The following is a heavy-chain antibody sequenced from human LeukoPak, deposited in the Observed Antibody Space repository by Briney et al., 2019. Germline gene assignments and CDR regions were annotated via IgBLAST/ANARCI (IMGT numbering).Heavy chain of an antibody. Sequence: TSETLSLTCTVSGGSISSYYWSWIRQPPGKGLEWIGYIYNSGSTNYNPSLKSRVTISVDMSKNQFSLKLSSMTAADTAVYYCARSIGYCSGASCYNGGAAFDIWGHGTMVTVSS. CDR3: ARSIGYCSGASCYNGGAAFDI. J-gene: IGHJ3*02. V-gene: IGHV4-59*01. CDR2: IYNSGST. D-gene: IGHD2-2*02. CDR1: GGSISSYY.